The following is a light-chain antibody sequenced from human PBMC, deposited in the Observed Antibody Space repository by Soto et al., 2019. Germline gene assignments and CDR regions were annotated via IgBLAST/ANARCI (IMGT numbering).Light chain of an antibody. CDR2: GNR. J-gene: IGLJ3*02. CDR1: NSNLGAGYD. Sequence: QSVLTQPPSVSGAPGQRVTISCTGDNSNLGAGYDVHWYQQLPAAAPKLVIFGNRNRPSGVPERFSGSKSGTSASLAITGLQAEDEADYYCQAYDYSLTAFVFGGGTKVTVL. V-gene: IGLV1-40*01. CDR3: QAYDYSLTAFV.